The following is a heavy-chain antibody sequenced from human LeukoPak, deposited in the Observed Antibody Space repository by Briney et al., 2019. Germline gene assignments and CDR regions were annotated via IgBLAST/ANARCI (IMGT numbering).Heavy chain of an antibody. CDR1: GGSISSGGYY. J-gene: IGHJ3*02. V-gene: IGHV4-30-2*01. D-gene: IGHD1/OR15-1a*01. CDR2: IYHSGST. Sequence: PSETLSLTCTVSGGSISSGGYYWSWIRQPPGKGLEWIGYIYHSGSTYYNPSLKSRVTISVDRSKNQFSLKLSSVTAADTAVYYCASPSHRGLDQRRLAFDIWGQGTMVTVSS. CDR3: ASPSHRGLDQRRLAFDI.